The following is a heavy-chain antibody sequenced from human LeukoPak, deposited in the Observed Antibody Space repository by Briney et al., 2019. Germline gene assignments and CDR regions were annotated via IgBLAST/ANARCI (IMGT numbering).Heavy chain of an antibody. J-gene: IGHJ6*03. Sequence: ASVKVSCKASGYTFTGYYLHWVRQAPGQGLEWMGCVNPNSGDTNYAQKFQGRVIMTRDTSVSTAYMDLSSVTSDDTAVYFCAKSAGHCSNGICFTDYYMDVWGRGTTVTVSS. CDR1: GYTFTGYY. V-gene: IGHV1-2*02. CDR3: AKSAGHCSNGICFTDYYMDV. D-gene: IGHD2-8*01. CDR2: VNPNSGDT.